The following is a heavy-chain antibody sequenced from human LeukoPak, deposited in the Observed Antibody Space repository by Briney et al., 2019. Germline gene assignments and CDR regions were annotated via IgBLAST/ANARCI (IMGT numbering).Heavy chain of an antibody. CDR3: ARGENNYGYYYFDY. V-gene: IGHV3-21*01. CDR2: ISSSSSYI. Sequence: GGSLRLSCAASGFTFSSYSMNWVRQAPGKGLEWVSSISSSSSYIYYAESMKGRFAISRDNAKNSLYLQMNSLRAEDTAVYYCARGENNYGYYYFDYWGQGTLVTVSS. J-gene: IGHJ4*02. CDR1: GFTFSSYS. D-gene: IGHD5-18*01.